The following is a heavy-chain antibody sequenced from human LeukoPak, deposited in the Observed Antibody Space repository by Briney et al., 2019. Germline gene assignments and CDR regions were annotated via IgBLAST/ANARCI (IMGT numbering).Heavy chain of an antibody. V-gene: IGHV3-23*01. J-gene: IGHJ5*02. CDR2: ISSSGGST. CDR3: ARGALSYSFDP. Sequence: GGPLRLSCAASGFTFSSYAMGWVRQAPGKGLEWVSAISSSGGSTYYADSVKGRFTISRDNSKNTLYLQMNSLRAADTAVHFCARGALSYSFDPWGQGTLVIVSS. D-gene: IGHD2/OR15-2a*01. CDR1: GFTFSSYA.